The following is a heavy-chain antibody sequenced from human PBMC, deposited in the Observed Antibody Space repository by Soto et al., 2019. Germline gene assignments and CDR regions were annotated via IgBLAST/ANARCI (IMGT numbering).Heavy chain of an antibody. D-gene: IGHD3-9*01. Sequence: ASVKVSCKASGYTFTSYDINWGRQATGQGLEWMGWMNPNSGNTGYAQKFQGRVTMTRNTSISTAYMELSSLRSDDTAVYYCARGMGSYYDILTGRVGDYYYYGMDVWG. CDR2: MNPNSGNT. J-gene: IGHJ6*02. V-gene: IGHV1-8*01. CDR1: GYTFTSYD. CDR3: ARGMGSYYDILTGRVGDYYYYGMDV.